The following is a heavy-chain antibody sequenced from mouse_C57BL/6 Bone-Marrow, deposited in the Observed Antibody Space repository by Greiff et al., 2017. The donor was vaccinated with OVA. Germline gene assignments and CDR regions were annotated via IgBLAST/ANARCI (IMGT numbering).Heavy chain of an antibody. CDR2: IYPYNGVS. J-gene: IGHJ2*01. V-gene: IGHV1-31*01. Sequence: EVQGVESGPELVKPGASVKISCKASGYSFTGYYMHWVKQSHGNILDWIGYIYPYNGVSSYNQKFKGKATLTADKSSSTAYMELRSLTSEDSAVYYCAIWSYYFDYWGQGTTLTVSS. CDR3: AIWSYYFDY. D-gene: IGHD1-1*02. CDR1: GYSFTGYY.